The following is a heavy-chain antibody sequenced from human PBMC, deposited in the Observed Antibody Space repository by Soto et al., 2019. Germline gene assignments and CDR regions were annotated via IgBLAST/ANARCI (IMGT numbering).Heavy chain of an antibody. CDR3: TTRTAPYP. V-gene: IGHV3-15*05. Sequence: PGGSLRLSCAGSGFNFTEAWMSWVRQAPGKGLEWVGRIRSQSDEGITEYAAPVEGRFTISRDDSRNMLFLQMSSLKVEDTAVYFCTTRTAPYPWGQGTPVTVSS. CDR2: IRSQSDEGIT. CDR1: GFNFTEAW. J-gene: IGHJ5*02. D-gene: IGHD2-8*02.